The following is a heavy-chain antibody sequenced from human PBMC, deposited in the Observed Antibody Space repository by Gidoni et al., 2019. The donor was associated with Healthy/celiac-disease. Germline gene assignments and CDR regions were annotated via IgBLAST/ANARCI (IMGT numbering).Heavy chain of an antibody. J-gene: IGHJ4*02. CDR3: TTGKWLGSGWDY. CDR2: IKSKTDGGTT. Sequence: EVQLVESGGGLVKPGGSLRLSCAASGFTFSNAWMSWVRQAPGKGLEWVCRIKSKTDGGTTDYAAPVKGRFTISRDDSKNTLYLQMNSLKTEDTAVYYCTTGKWLGSGWDYWGQGTLVTVSS. D-gene: IGHD6-19*01. CDR1: GFTFSNAW. V-gene: IGHV3-15*01.